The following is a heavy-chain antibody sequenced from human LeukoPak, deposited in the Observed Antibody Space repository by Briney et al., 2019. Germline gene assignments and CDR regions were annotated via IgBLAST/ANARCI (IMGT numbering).Heavy chain of an antibody. V-gene: IGHV3-30*18. Sequence: GGSLRLSCAASGFTFSSYGMHWVRQAPGKGLEWVAIISYDGTNKYYADSVKGRFTISRDNSKNTLSLQMNSLRAEDAAVYYCAKDRTIAAADHYYYYSMDVWGQGTTVTVSS. D-gene: IGHD6-13*01. CDR1: GFTFSSYG. CDR2: ISYDGTNK. J-gene: IGHJ6*02. CDR3: AKDRTIAAADHYYYYSMDV.